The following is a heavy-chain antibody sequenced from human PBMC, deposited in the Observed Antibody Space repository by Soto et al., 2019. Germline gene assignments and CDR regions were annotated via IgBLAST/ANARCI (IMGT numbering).Heavy chain of an antibody. J-gene: IGHJ5*02. CDR1: GYTFTSYG. Sequence: ASVKVSCKASGYTFTSYGISWVRQAPGQGLEWMGWMNANSGSTQYAQKFQGRVTMTRDTPISTAYMELSRLRSDDTAVYFCARSLVSSGLSIVVAPASIGNWFDPWGQGTLVTVSS. D-gene: IGHD2-2*01. CDR3: ARSLVSSGLSIVVAPASIGNWFDP. CDR2: MNANSGST. V-gene: IGHV1-2*02.